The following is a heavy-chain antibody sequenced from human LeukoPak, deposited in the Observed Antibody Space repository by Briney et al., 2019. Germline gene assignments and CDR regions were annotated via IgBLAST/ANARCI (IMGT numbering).Heavy chain of an antibody. CDR2: IYYSGST. CDR1: GDSISSDY. D-gene: IGHD1-26*01. V-gene: IGHV4-59*12. CDR3: ARDGRYYYAFDI. Sequence: SETLSLTCTVSGDSISSDYWSWIRQPPGKGLEWIGYIYYSGSTYYNPSLKSRVTISVDTSKNQFSLKLSSVTAADTAVYYCARDGRYYYAFDIWGQGTMVTVSS. J-gene: IGHJ3*02.